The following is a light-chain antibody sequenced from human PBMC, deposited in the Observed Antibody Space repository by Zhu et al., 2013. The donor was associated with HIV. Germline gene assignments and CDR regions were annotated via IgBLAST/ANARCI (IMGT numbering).Light chain of an antibody. Sequence: QSALTQPASVSGSPGQSITISCTGTSSDVGAYNYVSWYQQHPGKAPKLMIYDVSNRPSGVSNRFSGSKSGNAASLTISGLQAEDEADYYCSSYTTXSTRVFGTGTRSPS. CDR1: SSDVGAYNY. CDR2: DVS. J-gene: IGLJ1*01. CDR3: SSYTTXSTRV. V-gene: IGLV2-14*01.